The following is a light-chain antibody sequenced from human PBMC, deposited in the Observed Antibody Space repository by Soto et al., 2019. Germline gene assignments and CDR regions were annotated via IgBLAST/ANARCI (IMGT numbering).Light chain of an antibody. J-gene: IGLJ2*01. CDR1: SSDVGSYNR. CDR2: EVN. CDR3: SSDTSSSTLV. V-gene: IGLV2-18*02. Sequence: LTQPPSVSGSPGQSVTISCTGTSSDVGSYNRVSWYQQPPATAPKLMIYEVNIRPSGVPDRFSGSKSGNTASLTISGRQAADEADYDCSSDTSSSTLVFGGGTKLTVL.